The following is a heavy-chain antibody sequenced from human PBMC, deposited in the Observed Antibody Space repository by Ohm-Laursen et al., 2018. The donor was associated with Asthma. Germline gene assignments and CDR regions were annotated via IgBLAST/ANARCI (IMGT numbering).Heavy chain of an antibody. CDR1: GFTFSSYA. D-gene: IGHD5-12*01. Sequence: SLRLSCAASGFTFSSYAMSWVRQAPGKGLEWVSAISGSGGSTYYADSVKGRFTISRDNSKNTLYLQMNSLRAEDTAVYYCAKVQSGGHSGYDGDYWGQGTLVTVSS. CDR2: ISGSGGST. V-gene: IGHV3-23*01. J-gene: IGHJ4*02. CDR3: AKVQSGGHSGYDGDY.